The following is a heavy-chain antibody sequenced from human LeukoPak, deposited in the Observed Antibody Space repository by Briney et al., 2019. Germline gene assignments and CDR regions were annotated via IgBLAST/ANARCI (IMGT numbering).Heavy chain of an antibody. Sequence: PGGSLRLSCAASGFTFSSYGMSWVRQAPGKGLEWVSAISGSGGSTYYADSVKGRFTTSRDNSKNTLYLQMNSLRAEDTAVYYCAKDLSAMVREPNDAFDIWGQGTMVTVSS. D-gene: IGHD3-10*01. CDR1: GFTFSSYG. CDR3: AKDLSAMVREPNDAFDI. J-gene: IGHJ3*02. V-gene: IGHV3-23*01. CDR2: ISGSGGST.